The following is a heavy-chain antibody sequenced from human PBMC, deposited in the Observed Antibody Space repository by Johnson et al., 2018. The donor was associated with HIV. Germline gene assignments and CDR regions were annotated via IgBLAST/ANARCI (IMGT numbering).Heavy chain of an antibody. CDR1: GFTVSSNY. V-gene: IGHV3-66*01. Sequence: MLLVESGGGVVRPGGSLRLSCAASGFTVSSNYMSWVRQAPGKGLEWVSVIYSDGTTSFAQSVKGRFSISRDVSKNILYLQMHSLRTEDTAYYYCARDLPGIYDAFDLWGQGTKVTISS. J-gene: IGHJ3*01. D-gene: IGHD1-26*01. CDR2: IYSDGTT. CDR3: ARDLPGIYDAFDL.